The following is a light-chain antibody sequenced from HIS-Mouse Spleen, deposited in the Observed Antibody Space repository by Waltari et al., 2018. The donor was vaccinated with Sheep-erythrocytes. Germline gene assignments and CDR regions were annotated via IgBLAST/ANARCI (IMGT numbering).Light chain of an antibody. CDR1: SSDVGRYNL. V-gene: IGLV2-23*01. CDR2: EGS. CDR3: CSYAGSSTYV. J-gene: IGLJ1*01. Sequence: QSALTQPASVSGSPGQSITISCTGTSSDVGRYNLVSWYQQHPGKAPKLMIYEGSKRPSGVSNRFSGSKSGNTDSLTISGLQAEDEADYYCCSYAGSSTYVFGTGTKVTVL.